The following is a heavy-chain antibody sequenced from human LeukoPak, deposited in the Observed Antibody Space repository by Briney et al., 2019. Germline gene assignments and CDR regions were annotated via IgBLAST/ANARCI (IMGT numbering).Heavy chain of an antibody. Sequence: GGSLSHLCVASGFSFSDYYMSWIRQAPGKGLEWVSYISSSGSHTNYADSVTGRFTISRNNAKKSLHLQMNSLRAEDTAVYYCARHPDGSLTPDICGEGALVTVSS. CDR3: ARHPDGSLTPDI. CDR2: ISSSGSHT. CDR1: GFSFSDYY. J-gene: IGHJ1*01. V-gene: IGHV3-11*03. D-gene: IGHD1-26*01.